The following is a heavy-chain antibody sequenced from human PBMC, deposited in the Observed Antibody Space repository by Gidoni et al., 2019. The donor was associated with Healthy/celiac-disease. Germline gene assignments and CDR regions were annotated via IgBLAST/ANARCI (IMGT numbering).Heavy chain of an antibody. CDR2: IYYSGST. J-gene: IGHJ4*02. V-gene: IGHV4-39*01. CDR1: GGSISSSSYY. D-gene: IGHD4-17*01. Sequence: QLQLQESGPGLVKPSETLSLTCTVSGGSISSSSYYWGWIRQPPGKGLEWIGSIYYSGSTYYNPSLKSRVTISVDTSKNQFSLKLSSVTAADTAVYYCARLDYGDYRDYWGQGTLVTVSS. CDR3: ARLDYGDYRDY.